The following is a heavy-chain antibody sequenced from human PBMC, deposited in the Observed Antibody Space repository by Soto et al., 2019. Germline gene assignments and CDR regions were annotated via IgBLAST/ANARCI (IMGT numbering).Heavy chain of an antibody. CDR2: IYHSGST. J-gene: IGHJ5*02. D-gene: IGHD4-17*01. V-gene: IGHV4-38-2*01. CDR1: GYSISSGYY. CDR3: ARAPVNWLDP. Sequence: NPSETLSLTCAVSGYSISSGYYWGWIRQPPGKGLEWIGSIYHSGSTYYNPSLKSRVTISVDTSKNQFSLKLSSVTAADTAVYYSARAPVNWLDPWGQGTLVTVYS.